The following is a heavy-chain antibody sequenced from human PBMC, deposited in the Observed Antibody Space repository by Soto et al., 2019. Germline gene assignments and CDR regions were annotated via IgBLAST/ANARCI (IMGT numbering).Heavy chain of an antibody. CDR1: GGSISRYY. Sequence: SETLSLTWTVSGGSISRYYWSWIRQPPGKGLEWIGYIYYSGSTNYNPSLKSRATISVDTSKNQFSLKLSSVTAADTAVYYCARHRGYCSGGSCYSGDYYYYYMDVWGKGTTVTVSS. V-gene: IGHV4-59*08. CDR2: IYYSGST. J-gene: IGHJ6*03. D-gene: IGHD2-15*01. CDR3: ARHRGYCSGGSCYSGDYYYYYMDV.